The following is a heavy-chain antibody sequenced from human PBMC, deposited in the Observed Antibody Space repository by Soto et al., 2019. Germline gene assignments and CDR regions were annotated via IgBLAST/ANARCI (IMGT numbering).Heavy chain of an antibody. V-gene: IGHV1-58*01. J-gene: IGHJ6*02. CDR2: IVVGSGNT. D-gene: IGHD5-18*01. Sequence: AVKVSCKASGFTFTSSAVQWVRQARGQRLEWIGWIVVGSGNTNYAQKFQERVTITRDMSTSTAYMELSSLRSEDTAVYYCAADRRYSYGFVSYYCAGMDLRG. CDR3: AADRRYSYGFVSYYCAGMDL. CDR1: GFTFTSSA.